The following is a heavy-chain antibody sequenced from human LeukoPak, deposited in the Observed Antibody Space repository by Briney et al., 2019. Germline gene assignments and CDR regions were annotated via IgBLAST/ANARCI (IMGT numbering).Heavy chain of an antibody. CDR2: ISGSGGST. V-gene: IGHV3-23*01. Sequence: GGSLRLSCAASGFTFSSYAMSWVRQAPGKGLEWVSAISGSGGSTYYADSVKGRFTISRDNSKNTLYLQMNSLRAEDTAVYYCAKDRSGAIGVLWFREPPPYWGQGTLVTVSS. CDR3: AKDRSGAIGVLWFREPPPY. J-gene: IGHJ4*02. D-gene: IGHD3-10*01. CDR1: GFTFSSYA.